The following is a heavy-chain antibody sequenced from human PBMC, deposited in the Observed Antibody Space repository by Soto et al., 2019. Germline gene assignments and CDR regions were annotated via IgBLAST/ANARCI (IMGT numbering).Heavy chain of an antibody. Sequence: KPSETLSLTCTVSGGSISSYYWSWIRQPPGKGLEWIGYIYYSGSTNYNPSLKSRVTIAVDTSKNQFSLKLSYVTDADTAVYYCARVGPGDSSGRSLDYWGQGTLVTVSS. CDR3: ARVGPGDSSGRSLDY. CDR2: IYYSGST. D-gene: IGHD3-22*01. V-gene: IGHV4-59*01. J-gene: IGHJ4*02. CDR1: GGSISSYY.